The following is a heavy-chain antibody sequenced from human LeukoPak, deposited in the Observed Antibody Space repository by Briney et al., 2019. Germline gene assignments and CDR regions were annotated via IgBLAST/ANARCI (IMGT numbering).Heavy chain of an antibody. J-gene: IGHJ4*02. V-gene: IGHV1-69*05. D-gene: IGHD4-17*01. CDR2: IILIFGTA. Sequence: EASVKVSCKASGGTFRSYAISWVRKAPGQGREWMGGIILIFGTANYAQKFQGRATITTDKSTSTPYSELSTLRSQDPPVYYCAITDDYGDFAWLFWGERALGTVSS. CDR3: AITDDYGDFAWLF. CDR1: GGTFRSYA.